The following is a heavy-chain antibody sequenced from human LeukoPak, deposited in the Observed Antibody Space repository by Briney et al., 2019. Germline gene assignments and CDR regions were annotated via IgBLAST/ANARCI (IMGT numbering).Heavy chain of an antibody. CDR1: GFTVSSHY. CDR3: ARVATAMVAPDDY. D-gene: IGHD5-18*01. J-gene: IGHJ4*02. V-gene: IGHV3-48*04. CDR2: ISSSSSTI. Sequence: PGGSLRLSCAVSGFTVSSHYMTWVRQAPGKGLEWVSYISSSSSTIYYADSVKGRFTISRDNAKNSLYLQMNSLRAEDTAVYYCARVATAMVAPDDYWGQGTLVTVSS.